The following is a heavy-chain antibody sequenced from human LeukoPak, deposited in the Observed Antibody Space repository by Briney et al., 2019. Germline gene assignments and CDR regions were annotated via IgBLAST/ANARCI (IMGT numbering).Heavy chain of an antibody. D-gene: IGHD3-10*01. V-gene: IGHV3-74*01. J-gene: IGHJ6*02. CDR2: INSDGSST. Sequence: GGSLRLSCAASGFTFSNYWMHWVRQAPGKGLVWVSRINSDGSSTNYADSVKGRFTISRDNAKNSLYLQMNSLRAEDTAVYYCARDGSYGSGKLDVWGQGTTVTVSS. CDR3: ARDGSYGSGKLDV. CDR1: GFTFSNYW.